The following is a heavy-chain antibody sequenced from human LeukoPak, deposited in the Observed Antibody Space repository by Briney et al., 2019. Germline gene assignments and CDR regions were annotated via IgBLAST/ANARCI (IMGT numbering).Heavy chain of an antibody. CDR1: GFIFSDYG. D-gene: IGHD2-15*01. CDR2: IGGRGGNT. Sequence: GGSLRLSCAASGFIFSDYGVSWVPQAPGKGLEWVSNIGGRGGNTYYADAVKGRFTISRDNSKNTLYLQMNSRRAEDTAVYYCARGGVVVVGEDAFDIWGQGTMVTVSS. V-gene: IGHV3-23*01. CDR3: ARGGVVVVGEDAFDI. J-gene: IGHJ3*02.